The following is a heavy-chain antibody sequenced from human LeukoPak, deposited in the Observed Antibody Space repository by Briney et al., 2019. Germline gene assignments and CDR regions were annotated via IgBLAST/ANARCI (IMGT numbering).Heavy chain of an antibody. CDR1: GGSFSGYY. D-gene: IGHD3-10*01. V-gene: IGHV4-34*01. CDR2: INHSGST. CDR3: GAGRGELSAFAI. Sequence: SDTLSLTCAVHGGSFSGYYWSWIRQPPGKGLEWIGEINHSGSTNYNPSLKSRVTISVDTSKNQFSLKLSSVTAADTAVYYCGAGRGELSAFAIWGQGTMVTVSS. J-gene: IGHJ3*02.